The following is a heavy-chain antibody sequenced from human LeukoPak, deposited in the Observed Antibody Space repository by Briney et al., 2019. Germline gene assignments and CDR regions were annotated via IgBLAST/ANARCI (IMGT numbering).Heavy chain of an antibody. V-gene: IGHV4-61*01. Sequence: SETLSLTCTVSGGSVSNGSYYWNWIRQPPGKGLEWIGYIYYSGSTNYNPSLKSRVTISVDTSKNQFSLKLSSVTAADTAVYYRARAGEYCSSTSCYAVLGAFDIWGQGTMVTVSS. CDR3: ARAGEYCSSTSCYAVLGAFDI. CDR2: IYYSGST. CDR1: GGSVSNGSYY. D-gene: IGHD2-2*01. J-gene: IGHJ3*02.